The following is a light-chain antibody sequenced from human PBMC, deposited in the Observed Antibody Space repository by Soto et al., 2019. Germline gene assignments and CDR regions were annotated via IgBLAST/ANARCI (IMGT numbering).Light chain of an antibody. J-gene: IGKJ1*01. V-gene: IGKV3-20*01. Sequence: EIVMTQSPGTLSLSPGERATLSCRASQSVSSDSLAWYQQKPGQAPRLLIYGASSMPTDIPARFSGRGSGTDFTLTVSSLQPEDFAMFYCQQYGSSPHTFGQGTKVEIK. CDR1: QSVSSDS. CDR3: QQYGSSPHT. CDR2: GAS.